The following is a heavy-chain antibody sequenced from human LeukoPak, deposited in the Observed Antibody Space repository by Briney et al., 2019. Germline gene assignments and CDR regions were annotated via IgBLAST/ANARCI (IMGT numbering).Heavy chain of an antibody. Sequence: SETLSLTCTVSGGSIGSYYWSWIRQPPGKGLEWIGYIYYSGSTNYNPSLKSRVTISVDTSKNQFSLKLSSVTAADTAVYYCARVHSSGWSDYWGQGTLVTVSS. J-gene: IGHJ4*02. CDR1: GGSIGSYY. V-gene: IGHV4-59*01. D-gene: IGHD6-19*01. CDR3: ARVHSSGWSDY. CDR2: IYYSGST.